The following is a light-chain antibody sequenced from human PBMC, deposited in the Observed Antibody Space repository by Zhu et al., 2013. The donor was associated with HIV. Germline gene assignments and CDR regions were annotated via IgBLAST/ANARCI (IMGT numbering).Light chain of an antibody. V-gene: IGLV2-23*01. CDR1: SSDVGGYNY. CDR2: EGS. CDR3: CSYAGSSTWV. Sequence: QSALTQPASVSGSPGQSITISCTGASSDVGGYNYVSWYQQRPGKTPKLMIYEGSKRPSGVSNRFSGSKSGNTASLTISGLQAEDEADYYCCSYAGSSTWVFGGGTKLTVL. J-gene: IGLJ3*02.